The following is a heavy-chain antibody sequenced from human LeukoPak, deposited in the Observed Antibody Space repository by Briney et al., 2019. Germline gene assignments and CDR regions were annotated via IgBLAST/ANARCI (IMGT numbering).Heavy chain of an antibody. CDR1: GGSFCGYY. Sequence: SETLSLTCAVYGGSFCGYYWCWIRQPPGEGLEWIGEINHSGSTNYNPSLKSPVTISVDTSKNQFSLKLSSVSAADTAVYYCARGANYYDSSGYYIAAGFDYWGQGTLVTVSS. CDR3: ARGANYYDSSGYYIAAGFDY. V-gene: IGHV4-34*01. CDR2: INHSGST. J-gene: IGHJ4*02. D-gene: IGHD3-22*01.